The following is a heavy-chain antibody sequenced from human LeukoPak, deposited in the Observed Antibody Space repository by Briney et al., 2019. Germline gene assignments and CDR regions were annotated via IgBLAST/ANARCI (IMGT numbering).Heavy chain of an antibody. CDR3: ARAPGSYYYDSSGYYPFDY. D-gene: IGHD3-22*01. CDR1: GFTVSTNS. J-gene: IGHJ4*02. V-gene: IGHV3-66*01. Sequence: PGGSLRLSCTVSGFTVSTNSMSWVRQAPGKGLEWVSFIYSDNTHYSDSVKGRFTISRDNAKNSLYLQMNSLRAEDTAVYYCARAPGSYYYDSSGYYPFDYWGQGTLVTVSS. CDR2: IYSDNT.